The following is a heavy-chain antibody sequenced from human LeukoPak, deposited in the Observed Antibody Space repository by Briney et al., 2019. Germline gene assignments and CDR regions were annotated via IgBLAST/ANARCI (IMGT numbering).Heavy chain of an antibody. CDR2: IYSGGST. J-gene: IGHJ4*02. CDR1: GFTVSSNY. V-gene: IGHV3-53*01. Sequence: GGSLRLSCAASGFTVSSNYMSWVRQAPGKGLEWVSVIYSGGSTYYADSVEGRFTISRDNSKNTLYLQMNSLRAEDTAVYYCAREADGYNSDYWGQGTLVTVSS. CDR3: AREADGYNSDY. D-gene: IGHD5-24*01.